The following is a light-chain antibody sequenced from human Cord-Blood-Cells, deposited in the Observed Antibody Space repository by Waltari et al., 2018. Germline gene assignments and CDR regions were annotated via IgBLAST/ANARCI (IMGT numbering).Light chain of an antibody. CDR1: RNYVCCFNY. CDR3: CSSAGSYPYV. Sequence: QSALTQPRPVSGSPGQSGTIPCPGTRNYVCCFNYFLWYQQHPGKAPQLMMYDVSKRPSGVPDRFSGSKSGNTASLTISGLQAEDEADYYCCSSAGSYPYVFGTGTKVTVL. J-gene: IGLJ1*01. V-gene: IGLV2-11*01. CDR2: DVS.